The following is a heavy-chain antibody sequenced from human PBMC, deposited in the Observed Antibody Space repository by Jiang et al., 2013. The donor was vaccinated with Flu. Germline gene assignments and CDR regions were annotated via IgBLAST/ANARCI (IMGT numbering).Heavy chain of an antibody. V-gene: IGHV3-23*01. CDR1: FSSYA. CDR2: ISGSGGST. J-gene: IGHJ4*02. D-gene: IGHD6-19*01. CDR3: AKAPGIAVAVDY. Sequence: FSSYAMSWVRQAPGKGLEWVSAISGSGGSTYYADSVKGRFTISRDNSKNTLYLQMNSLRAEDTAVYYCAKAPGIAVAVDYWGQGTLVTVSS.